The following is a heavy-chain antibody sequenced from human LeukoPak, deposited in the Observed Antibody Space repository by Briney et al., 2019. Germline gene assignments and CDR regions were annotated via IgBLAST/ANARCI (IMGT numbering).Heavy chain of an antibody. CDR2: VSGSGGST. CDR3: AKDGPPHLPGGYLGPYYFDY. V-gene: IGHV3-23*01. Sequence: GGSLRLSCAASGFTFSNYAMSWVRQAPGKGLEWVSAVSGSGGSTYYADSVKGRFTISRDNSKNTLYLQMNSLRVEDTAVYYCAKDGPPHLPGGYLGPYYFDYWGQGTLVTVSS. CDR1: GFTFSNYA. J-gene: IGHJ4*02. D-gene: IGHD3-10*01.